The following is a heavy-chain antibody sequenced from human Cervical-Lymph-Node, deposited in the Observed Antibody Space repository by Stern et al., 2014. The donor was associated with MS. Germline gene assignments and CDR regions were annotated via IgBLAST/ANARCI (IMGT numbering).Heavy chain of an antibody. CDR3: AREAAMAVAGTGVDY. CDR2: INPNSGGT. D-gene: IGHD6-19*01. CDR1: GYTFTGYY. J-gene: IGHJ4*02. V-gene: IGHV1-2*06. Sequence: QVQLVQSGAEVKKPGASVKVSCKASGYTFTGYYMHWVRQAPGQGLEWMGRINPNSGGTNYAQKFRGRGTLPRETSTRTSYMELSRLRSDDTAVYYCAREAAMAVAGTGVDYWGQGTLVTVSS.